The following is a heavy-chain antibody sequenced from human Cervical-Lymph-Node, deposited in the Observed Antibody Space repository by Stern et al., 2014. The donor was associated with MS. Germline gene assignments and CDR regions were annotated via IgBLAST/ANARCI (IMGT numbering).Heavy chain of an antibody. J-gene: IGHJ4*02. Sequence: EVQLVQSGGGLVQPGGSLRLSFAAPGFTFGGYAIHWVRQPPGRGLGWVSGIHWNSGIVGYAASVKGRFTISRDNARNSLYLQMNSLRPEDTALYFCAKTPARTGWDRFDHWGQGTLVTVSS. D-gene: IGHD3/OR15-3a*01. V-gene: IGHV3-9*01. CDR1: GFTFGGYA. CDR3: AKTPARTGWDRFDH. CDR2: IHWNSGIV.